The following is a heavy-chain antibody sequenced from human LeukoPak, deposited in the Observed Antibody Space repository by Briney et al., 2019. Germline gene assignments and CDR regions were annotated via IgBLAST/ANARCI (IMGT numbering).Heavy chain of an antibody. V-gene: IGHV3-21*04. D-gene: IGHD6-13*01. CDR3: AKDIRGTIGAAGNGFDY. Sequence: GGSLRLSCAASGFTFSSYSMNWVRQAPGKGLEWVSSISSSSSYIYYADSVKGRFTISRDNAKNSLYLQMNSLRAEDMAFYYCAKDIRGTIGAAGNGFDYWGQGTLVTVSS. CDR1: GFTFSSYS. J-gene: IGHJ4*02. CDR2: ISSSSSYI.